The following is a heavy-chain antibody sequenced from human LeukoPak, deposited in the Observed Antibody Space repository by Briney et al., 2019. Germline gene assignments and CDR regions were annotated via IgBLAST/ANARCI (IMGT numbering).Heavy chain of an antibody. D-gene: IGHD3-22*01. CDR1: GGSVNSGTYY. V-gene: IGHV4-39*07. CDR2: IYSSGSA. J-gene: IGHJ4*02. Sequence: SETLSLTCTVSGGSVNSGTYYWSWIRQPPRKGLEWIGNIYSSGSAYYNPSLKSRVTMSVDTSKNQFSLKLSSVTAADTAVYYCARKPIVNSAWYYFDYWGQGTLVTVSS. CDR3: ARKPIVNSAWYYFDY.